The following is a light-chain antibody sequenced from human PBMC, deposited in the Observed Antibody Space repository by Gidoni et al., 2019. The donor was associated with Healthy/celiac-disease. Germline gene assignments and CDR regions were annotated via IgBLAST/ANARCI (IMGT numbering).Light chain of an antibody. V-gene: IGKV3-11*01. Sequence: ELVLTQSPATLSLSPGERATLSCRASQSVSSYLAWYQQKPGQAPRLLIYDASNRATVIPARFSGSGSGTDFTLTISSLGPEDFAVYYCQQRSNWPPLTFGGGTKVEIK. CDR1: QSVSSY. CDR3: QQRSNWPPLT. J-gene: IGKJ4*01. CDR2: DAS.